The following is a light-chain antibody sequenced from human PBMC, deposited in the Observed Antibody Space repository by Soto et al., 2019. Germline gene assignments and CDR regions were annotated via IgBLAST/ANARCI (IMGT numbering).Light chain of an antibody. CDR2: DVS. V-gene: IGLV2-14*03. Sequence: SALPQPASLSGSPGQSITISCTGTSSDVGGYNYVSWYQQHPGKAPKLMIYDVSNRPSGVSYRFSGSKSGNTASLTISGLQAEDEGDFYCSSYTSSGTDVFGTGTKVTVL. J-gene: IGLJ1*01. CDR1: SSDVGGYNY. CDR3: SSYTSSGTDV.